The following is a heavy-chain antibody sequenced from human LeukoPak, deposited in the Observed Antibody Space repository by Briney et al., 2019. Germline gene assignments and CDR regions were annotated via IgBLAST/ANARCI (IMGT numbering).Heavy chain of an antibody. CDR3: ARQMTTLPPGRTFNI. Sequence: SETLSLTCAVYGGSFSGYYWSWIRQPPGKGLEWIGNVYYSGGASYNPSLKSRLTISVDSSKYQFSLKLDSVTAADTAIYYCARQMTTLPPGRTFNIWGQGTMVIVSS. V-gene: IGHV4-59*01. D-gene: IGHD3-16*01. CDR2: VYYSGGA. J-gene: IGHJ3*02. CDR1: GGSFSGYY.